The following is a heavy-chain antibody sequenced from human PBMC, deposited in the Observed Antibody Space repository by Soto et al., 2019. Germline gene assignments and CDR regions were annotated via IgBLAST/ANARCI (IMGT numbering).Heavy chain of an antibody. V-gene: IGHV1-18*01. J-gene: IGHJ6*04. Sequence: ASVKVSCKASGYTFTSYGISWVRQAPGQGLEWMGWINAYNGNTNYAQKLQGRVTMTTDTSTSTAYMELRSLRSDDTAVYYCARVQWGYCSGGSCYPFPMDVWGKGTTVTVSS. D-gene: IGHD2-15*01. CDR2: INAYNGNT. CDR3: ARVQWGYCSGGSCYPFPMDV. CDR1: GYTFTSYG.